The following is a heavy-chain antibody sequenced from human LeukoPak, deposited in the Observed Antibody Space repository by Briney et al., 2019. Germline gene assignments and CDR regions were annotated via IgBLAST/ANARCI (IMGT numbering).Heavy chain of an antibody. CDR1: GGSISSYY. V-gene: IGHV4-59*08. D-gene: IGHD1-1*01. Sequence: SETLSLTCTVSGGSISSYYWSWIRQPPGKGLEWIGYIYYSGSTNYNPSLKSRVTISVDASKNQFSLKLSSVTAADTAVYYCASSRSGTVATGDYYYYMDVWGKGTTVTVSS. CDR3: ASSRSGTVATGDYYYYMDV. J-gene: IGHJ6*03. CDR2: IYYSGST.